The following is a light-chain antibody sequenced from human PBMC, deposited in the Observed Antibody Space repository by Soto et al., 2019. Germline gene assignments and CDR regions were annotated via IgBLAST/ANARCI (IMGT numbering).Light chain of an antibody. J-gene: IGKJ1*01. Sequence: EIVLTQSPGTLSLSPGERATLSCRASQSISSTYLAWYQQKPGQAPRLLIHDVYNRATGIPDRFSGGGSGADFIITISRLEPEDVAVYYCQQYGGSPETFGQGTKVEIK. CDR1: QSISSTY. CDR2: DVY. CDR3: QQYGGSPET. V-gene: IGKV3-20*01.